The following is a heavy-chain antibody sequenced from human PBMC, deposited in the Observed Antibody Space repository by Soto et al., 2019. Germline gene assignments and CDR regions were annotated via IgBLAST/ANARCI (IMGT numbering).Heavy chain of an antibody. J-gene: IGHJ3*02. CDR2: ISYNGNT. D-gene: IGHD2-15*01. V-gene: IGHV4-39*01. CDR1: SASISSNSHY. Sequence: QVQLQESGPGLVKPSETLSLTCTVSSASISSNSHYWGWIRQPPGKGLEWIGSISYNGNTYYSPSLKSRIAIAVDTSKNQFSLKLNSVTAADTAIYFCARRPGGSCSGDSCFGWAFDIWGQGTMVAVSS. CDR3: ARRPGGSCSGDSCFGWAFDI.